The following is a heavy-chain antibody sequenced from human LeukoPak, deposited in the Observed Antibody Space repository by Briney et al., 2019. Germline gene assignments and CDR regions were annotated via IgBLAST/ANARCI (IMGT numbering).Heavy chain of an antibody. D-gene: IGHD3-10*01. J-gene: IGHJ6*03. Sequence: PGRSLRLSCAASGFTFSSYAMHWVRQAPGKGLEWVAVISYDGSNKYYADSVKGRFTISRDNSKNTLYLQMNSLRAEDTAVYYCAKDGGSGSYYAPDYYYYYYMDVWGKGTTVTVSS. CDR1: GFTFSSYA. CDR3: AKDGGSGSYYAPDYYYYYYMDV. CDR2: ISYDGSNK. V-gene: IGHV3-30*04.